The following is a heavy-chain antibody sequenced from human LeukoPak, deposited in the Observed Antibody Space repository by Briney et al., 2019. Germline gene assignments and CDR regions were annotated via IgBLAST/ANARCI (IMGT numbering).Heavy chain of an antibody. CDR1: GYTFTGYY. D-gene: IGHD3-22*01. J-gene: IGHJ4*02. Sequence: ASVTVSCKASGYTFTGYYMHWVRQAPGQGLEWMGRINPNSGGTNYAQKFQGRVTMTRDTSISTAYMELSRLRSDDTAVYYCAREGTYYYDSSGVGNDYWGQGTLVTVSS. CDR3: AREGTYYYDSSGVGNDY. V-gene: IGHV1-2*06. CDR2: INPNSGGT.